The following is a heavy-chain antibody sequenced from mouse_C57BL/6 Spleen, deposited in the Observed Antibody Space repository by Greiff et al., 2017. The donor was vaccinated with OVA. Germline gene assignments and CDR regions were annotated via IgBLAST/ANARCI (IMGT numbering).Heavy chain of an antibody. V-gene: IGHV1-66*01. J-gene: IGHJ3*01. CDR2: IYPGSGNT. D-gene: IGHD3-2*02. Sequence: VQLQESGPELVKPGASVKISCKASGYSFTSYYIHWVKQRPGQGLEWIGWIYPGSGNTKYNEKFKGKATLTADTASSTAYMQRSSPTSEDSAVYYCGREGDSSGYEGIWGQGTLVTVSA. CDR1: GYSFTSYY. CDR3: GREGDSSGYEGI.